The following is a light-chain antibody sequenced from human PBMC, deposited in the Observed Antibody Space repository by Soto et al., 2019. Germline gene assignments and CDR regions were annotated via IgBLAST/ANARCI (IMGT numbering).Light chain of an antibody. V-gene: IGKV1-5*01. CDR2: DAS. J-gene: IGKJ5*01. CDR3: QQYQTYST. Sequence: DIQRTQSPSTLSASVGDRVTITCRASQSIRSLLAWYQQKPGKAPKVLIYDASSLGSGVPSRFSGSGSGTEFTLTISSLQPDDFATYFCQQYQTYSTFGQGTRLEI. CDR1: QSIRSL.